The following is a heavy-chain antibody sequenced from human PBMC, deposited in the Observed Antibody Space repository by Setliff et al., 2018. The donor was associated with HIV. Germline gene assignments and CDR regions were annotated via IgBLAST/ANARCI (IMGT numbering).Heavy chain of an antibody. CDR1: GGSFSGYY. V-gene: IGHV4-34*01. CDR2: INHSGST. J-gene: IGHJ3*02. D-gene: IGHD5-18*01. CDR3: ARGGRRRIQLWLRGGAFDI. Sequence: PSETLSLTCAVYGGSFSGYYWSRIRQPPGKGLEWIGEINHSGSTNYNPSLKSRVTISVDTSKNQFSLKLSSVTAEDTAVYYCARGGRRRIQLWLRGGAFDIWGQGTMVTV.